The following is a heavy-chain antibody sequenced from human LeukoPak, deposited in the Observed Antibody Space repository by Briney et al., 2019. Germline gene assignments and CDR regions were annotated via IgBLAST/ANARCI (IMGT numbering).Heavy chain of an antibody. CDR1: GFIFGTYG. J-gene: IGHJ4*02. CDR3: AKDGDPVLLWFGELLRGLYFDY. CDR2: ISGSGGST. D-gene: IGHD3-10*01. V-gene: IGHV3-23*01. Sequence: PGGSLRLSCEASGFIFGTYGMHWVRQAPGKGLEWVSAISGSGGSTYYADSVKGRFTISRDNSKNTLYLQMNSLRAEDTAVYYCAKDGDPVLLWFGELLRGLYFDYWGQGTLVTVSS.